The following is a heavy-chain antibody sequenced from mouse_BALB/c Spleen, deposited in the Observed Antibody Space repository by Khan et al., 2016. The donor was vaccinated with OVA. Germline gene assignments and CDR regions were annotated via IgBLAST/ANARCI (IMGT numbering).Heavy chain of an antibody. CDR1: GYTFTNYT. Sequence: QVRLQQSGAELARPGASVKMSCKASGYTFTNYTIHWVKQRPGQGLEWIGYIIPSNDYTNYNQKFKDRATLTADKSSSTAYMQLSSLTSEDSAVYYCVREGAYYRSDGWFAYWGQGTLVTVSA. V-gene: IGHV1-4*01. CDR3: VREGAYYRSDGWFAY. CDR2: IIPSNDYT. D-gene: IGHD2-14*01. J-gene: IGHJ3*01.